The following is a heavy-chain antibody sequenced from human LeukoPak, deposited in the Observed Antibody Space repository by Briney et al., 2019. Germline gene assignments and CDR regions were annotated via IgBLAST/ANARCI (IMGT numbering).Heavy chain of an antibody. V-gene: IGHV3-23*01. CDR2: ISGNGDST. CDR1: GFTFINYA. D-gene: IGHD1-26*01. CDR3: TKDRPGSFDY. J-gene: IGHJ4*02. Sequence: GGSLRLSCAASGFTFINYAMCWVRQAPGKGPEWVSFISGNGDSTYYADSVKGRFTVSRDNSENTLYLQMNSLRGEDTAIYYCTKDRPGSFDYWGQGILVTVSS.